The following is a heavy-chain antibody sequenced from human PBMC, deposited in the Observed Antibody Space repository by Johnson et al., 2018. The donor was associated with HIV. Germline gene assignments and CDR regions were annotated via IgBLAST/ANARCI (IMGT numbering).Heavy chain of an antibody. CDR1: GFIFDDYA. V-gene: IGHV3-9*01. J-gene: IGHJ3*02. Sequence: VQLVEYGGGLLQPGRSLRLSCAASGFIFDDYAMYWVRQAPGKGLEWVSGISWNSGSIDYADSVKGRFTISRDNAKNSLYLQMNSLRAEDTALYYCARDQSEVDAFDIWGQGTMVTVSS. CDR2: ISWNSGSI. CDR3: ARDQSEVDAFDI.